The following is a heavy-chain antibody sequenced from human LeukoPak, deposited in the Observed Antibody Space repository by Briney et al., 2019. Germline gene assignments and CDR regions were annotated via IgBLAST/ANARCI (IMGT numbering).Heavy chain of an antibody. J-gene: IGHJ4*02. V-gene: IGHV3-30*02. CDR2: IQYDGSYK. Sequence: GGSLRLSCAASGFTFSSYGMHWVRQAPGKGLEWVTFIQYDGSYKDYADSVKGRFTISRDNSKNTLYLQMNSLRAEDTAVYYCAKDLTTVTTQGDYWGQGTLVTVSS. CDR3: AKDLTTVTTQGDY. D-gene: IGHD4-17*01. CDR1: GFTFSSYG.